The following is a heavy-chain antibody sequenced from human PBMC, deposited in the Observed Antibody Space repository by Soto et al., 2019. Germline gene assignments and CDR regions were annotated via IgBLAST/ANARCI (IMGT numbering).Heavy chain of an antibody. CDR2: IYYSGST. CDR1: GGSISSGDYY. Sequence: SETLSLTCTVSGGSISSGDYYWSWIRQPPGKGLEWIGYIYYSGSTYYNPSLKSRVTISVDTSKNQFSLKLSSVTAADTAVYYCARVYYDSSGYSYYFDYWGQGTLVTVSS. V-gene: IGHV4-30-4*01. CDR3: ARVYYDSSGYSYYFDY. D-gene: IGHD3-22*01. J-gene: IGHJ4*02.